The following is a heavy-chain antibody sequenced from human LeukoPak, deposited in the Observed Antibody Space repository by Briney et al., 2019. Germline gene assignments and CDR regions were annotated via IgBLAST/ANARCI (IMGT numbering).Heavy chain of an antibody. D-gene: IGHD3-9*01. J-gene: IGHJ6*02. CDR1: GLTFSNYA. Sequence: GGSLRLSCAASGLTFSNYAMSWVRQAPGEGLEWVSGISDSGGSTYYADSVKGRFTISRDNSKNTLYLQMNSLRAEDTAVYYCARSIGLTGGGVDVWGQGTTVTVSS. V-gene: IGHV3-23*01. CDR2: ISDSGGST. CDR3: ARSIGLTGGGVDV.